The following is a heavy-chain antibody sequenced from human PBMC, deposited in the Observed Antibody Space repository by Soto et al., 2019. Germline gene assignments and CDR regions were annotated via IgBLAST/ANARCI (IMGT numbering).Heavy chain of an antibody. Sequence: EVQLLESGGGLVQPGGSLRLSCAASGFTFSSYTTSWVRQAPGKGLEWVSAVSGNGGSTYYADSVKGRFTISRDNSKNTLYLQMNTLRAEDTAVFYCARGTYSGVFDYWGQGTLVTVSS. V-gene: IGHV3-23*01. CDR1: GFTFSSYT. D-gene: IGHD1-26*01. CDR3: ARGTYSGVFDY. CDR2: VSGNGGST. J-gene: IGHJ4*02.